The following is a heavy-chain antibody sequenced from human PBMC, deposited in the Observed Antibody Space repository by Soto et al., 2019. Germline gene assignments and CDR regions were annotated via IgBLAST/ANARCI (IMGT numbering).Heavy chain of an antibody. CDR2: ISYDGSDK. CDR3: AKPDRRDSSGYPDY. CDR1: GFTFSSYG. D-gene: IGHD3-22*01. J-gene: IGHJ4*02. V-gene: IGHV3-30*18. Sequence: GGSLRLSCAASGFTFSSYGMHWVRQAPGKGLGWVAIISYDGSDKYSADSVKGRFTISRDNSKNTLYLQMNSLRPEDTAVYYCAKPDRRDSSGYPDYWGQGTLVTVSS.